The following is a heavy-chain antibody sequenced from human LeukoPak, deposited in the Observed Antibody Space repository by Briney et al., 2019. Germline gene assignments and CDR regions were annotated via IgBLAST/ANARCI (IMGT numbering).Heavy chain of an antibody. CDR1: GGSISSGGYY. Sequence: PSETLSLTCTVSGGSISSGGYYWSWIRQHPGKGLEWIGYIYYSGSTYYNPSLKRRVTISVDTSKNQFSLKLSSVTAADTAVYYCARACTSCYSGVADWGQGTLVTVSS. D-gene: IGHD2-2*02. CDR3: ARACTSCYSGVAD. J-gene: IGHJ4*02. V-gene: IGHV4-31*03. CDR2: IYYSGST.